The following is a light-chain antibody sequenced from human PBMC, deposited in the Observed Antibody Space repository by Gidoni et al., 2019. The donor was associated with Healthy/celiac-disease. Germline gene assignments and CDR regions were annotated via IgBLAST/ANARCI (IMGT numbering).Light chain of an antibody. Sequence: DIQMTQPPSSLSASVGDRVTITCRARQSISSYLNCNQQKPGKAPKLLIYAASSLQSGVPSRFSGSGSGTDCSLTICSLQPGNFATYYCQQSYSTPQLTFGGGTKVEIK. CDR2: AAS. CDR3: QQSYSTPQLT. CDR1: QSISSY. J-gene: IGKJ4*01. V-gene: IGKV1-39*01.